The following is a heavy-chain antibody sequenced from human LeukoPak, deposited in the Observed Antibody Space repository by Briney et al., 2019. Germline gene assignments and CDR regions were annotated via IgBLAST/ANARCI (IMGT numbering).Heavy chain of an antibody. J-gene: IGHJ5*02. Sequence: ASVKVSCKASGYTFTSYAMHWVRQAPGQRLEWMGWINAGNGNTKYSQKFQGRVTITRDTSASTAYMELSSLRSEDTAVYYCARDPAPVLRYFDWLDPTNWFDPWGQGTLATVSS. V-gene: IGHV1-3*01. CDR1: GYTFTSYA. CDR3: ARDPAPVLRYFDWLDPTNWFDP. CDR2: INAGNGNT. D-gene: IGHD3-9*01.